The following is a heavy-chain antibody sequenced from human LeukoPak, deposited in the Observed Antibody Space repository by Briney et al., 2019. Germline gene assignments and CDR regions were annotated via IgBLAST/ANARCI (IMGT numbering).Heavy chain of an antibody. V-gene: IGHV3-15*01. D-gene: IGHD2-8*01. J-gene: IGHJ4*02. CDR1: GFTFSDYY. CDR3: GLNDYGDY. CDR2: IKSKTDGGTT. Sequence: GGSLRLSCAASGFTFSDYYMSWVRQAPGKGLEWVGRIKSKTDGGTTDYAAPVKGRFTISRDDSKNTLYLQMNSLKTEDTAVYYCGLNDYGDYWGQGTLVTVSS.